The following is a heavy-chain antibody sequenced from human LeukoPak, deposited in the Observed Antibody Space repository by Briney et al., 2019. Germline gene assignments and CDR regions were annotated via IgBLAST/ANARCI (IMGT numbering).Heavy chain of an antibody. D-gene: IGHD1-26*01. CDR2: INPSGGST. Sequence: ASVKVSCKASGYTFTSYYMHWVRQAPGQGLEWMGIINPSGGSTSYAQKFQGRVTMTTDASTSTAYMELRSLRSDDTAVYYCARVVGAIDYWGQGTLVTVSS. V-gene: IGHV1-46*01. CDR1: GYTFTSYY. J-gene: IGHJ4*02. CDR3: ARVVGAIDY.